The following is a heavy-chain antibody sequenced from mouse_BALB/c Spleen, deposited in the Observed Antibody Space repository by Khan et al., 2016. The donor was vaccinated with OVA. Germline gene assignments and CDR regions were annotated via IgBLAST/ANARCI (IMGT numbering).Heavy chain of an antibody. CDR1: GYTFTSYW. Sequence: QVQLQQSGAELARPGASVKMSCKASGYTFTSYWMHWVKQRPGQGLEWIGYINPSTDYTYYNQNFKDKATLTADKSSNIAYMQLTSLTSEDSAVYYCVNHGSSSAWFTYWGQGTLVTVSA. CDR2: INPSTDYT. J-gene: IGHJ3*01. D-gene: IGHD1-1*01. V-gene: IGHV1-4*01. CDR3: VNHGSSSAWFTY.